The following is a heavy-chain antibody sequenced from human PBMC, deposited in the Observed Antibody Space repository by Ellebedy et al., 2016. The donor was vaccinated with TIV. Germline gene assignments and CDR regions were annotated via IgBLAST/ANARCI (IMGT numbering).Heavy chain of an antibody. CDR2: ISGSGANT. Sequence: GGSLRLXXAASGFTFSSYAINWVRQAPGKGLEWVSAISGSGANTLYTDSVKGRFTLSRDNSKNTVDLHMNSLRGEDTALYYCAKARKVGDRYYFDYWGQGTLVTVSS. CDR3: AKARKVGDRYYFDY. V-gene: IGHV3-23*01. J-gene: IGHJ4*02. CDR1: GFTFSSYA.